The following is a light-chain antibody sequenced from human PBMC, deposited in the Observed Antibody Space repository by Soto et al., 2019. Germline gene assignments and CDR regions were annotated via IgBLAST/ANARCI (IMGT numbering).Light chain of an antibody. CDR1: QSVSSSF. V-gene: IGKV3-20*01. CDR2: GAS. CDR3: QQYGSSPET. J-gene: IGKJ1*01. Sequence: DIVFTQSPGTLSLSPGERATLSCRASQSVSSSFLAWYQQKPGQAPRLLIYGASSRATGIPDRFSGSGSGTDFTLTISRLEPEDFAVYYCQQYGSSPETFGQGTKVDI.